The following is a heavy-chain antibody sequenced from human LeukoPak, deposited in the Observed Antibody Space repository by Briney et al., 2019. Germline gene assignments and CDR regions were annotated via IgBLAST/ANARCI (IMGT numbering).Heavy chain of an antibody. J-gene: IGHJ4*02. CDR1: SASIASHY. CDR2: VYYTGST. V-gene: IGHV4-59*11. Sequence: SETLSLTCNVSSASIASHYWSWIRQPPGKGLEWIGYVYYTGSTDYNPSLKSRVTISVDTSMSQVSLKLSSVTAADTAVYYCARTANTAARAPFDNWGQGALVTVPS. D-gene: IGHD6-6*01. CDR3: ARTANTAARAPFDN.